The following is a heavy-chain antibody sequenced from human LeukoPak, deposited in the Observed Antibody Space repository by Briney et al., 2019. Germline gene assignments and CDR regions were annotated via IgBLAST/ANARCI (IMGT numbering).Heavy chain of an antibody. CDR1: GFTFSSYA. V-gene: IGHV3-23*01. D-gene: IGHD2-2*02. Sequence: GRSLRLSCAASGFTFSSYAMSWVRQAPGKGLEWVSAISGGGSNTYYADSVKGRFTISRDNSENTLYLQMNSLRAEDTALYYCAKYGGYTGSGYFDYWGQGTLVTVSS. CDR2: ISGGGSNT. CDR3: AKYGGYTGSGYFDY. J-gene: IGHJ4*02.